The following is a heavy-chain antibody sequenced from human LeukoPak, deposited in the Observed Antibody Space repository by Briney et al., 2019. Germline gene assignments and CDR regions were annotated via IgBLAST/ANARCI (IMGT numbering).Heavy chain of an antibody. J-gene: IGHJ4*02. CDR3: ARMVRYYGSGRRLTFDY. CDR1: GYSISSGYY. V-gene: IGHV4-38-2*02. Sequence: SETLTLTCTVSGYSISSGYYWGLLRPPPGKGLEWIGSIYHSGSTFDNPSLKSRVTISGDTSKNQLSLKLSSVTAADTAVYYCARMVRYYGSGRRLTFDYWGQGTLVTVSS. D-gene: IGHD3-10*01. CDR2: IYHSGST.